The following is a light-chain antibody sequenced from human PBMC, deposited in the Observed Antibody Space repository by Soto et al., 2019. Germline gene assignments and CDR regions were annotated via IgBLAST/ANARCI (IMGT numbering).Light chain of an antibody. CDR2: WAS. CDR1: QSVLFRSDNKNY. V-gene: IGKV4-1*01. CDR3: QQYYTSPDT. Sequence: DIVMTQSPDSLAVSLGERATINCKSSQSVLFRSDNKNYLAWYQQRSGQPPKLLIYWASTRESGVPDRFSGSVSGTDFTLAISSLQAEDVAVYYCQQYYTSPDTFGQGTKLEIK. J-gene: IGKJ2*01.